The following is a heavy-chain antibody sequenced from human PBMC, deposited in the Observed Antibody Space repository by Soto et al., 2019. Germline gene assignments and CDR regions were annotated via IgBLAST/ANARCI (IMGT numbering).Heavy chain of an antibody. V-gene: IGHV4-39*01. CDR1: GGSISSSSYY. J-gene: IGHJ6*03. Sequence: QLQLQESGPGLVKPSETLSLTCTVSGGSISSSSYYWGWIRQPPGKGLEWIGSIYYSGSTYYNPSLKSRVTISVDTSKNQFSLKLSSVTAADTAVYYCARLVGYYYYYYMDVWGKGTTVTVSS. CDR3: ARLVGYYYYYYMDV. CDR2: IYYSGST.